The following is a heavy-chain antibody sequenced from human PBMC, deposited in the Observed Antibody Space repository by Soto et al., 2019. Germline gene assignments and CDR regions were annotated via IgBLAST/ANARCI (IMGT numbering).Heavy chain of an antibody. Sequence: QVQLVQSGAEVKKPGSSVKVSCKASGGTFSSYAISWVRQAPGQGLEWMGGIIPIFGTANYAQKFQGRVTITADESTSTAYMGLSSLRSEDTAVYYCARERGVLVGATTYYYYGMDVWGQGTTVTVSS. D-gene: IGHD1-26*01. J-gene: IGHJ6*02. CDR3: ARERGVLVGATTYYYYGMDV. CDR2: IIPIFGTA. V-gene: IGHV1-69*01. CDR1: GGTFSSYA.